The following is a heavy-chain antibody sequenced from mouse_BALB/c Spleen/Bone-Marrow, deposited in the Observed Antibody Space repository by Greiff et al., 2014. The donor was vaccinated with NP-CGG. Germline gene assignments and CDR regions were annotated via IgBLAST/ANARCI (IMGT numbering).Heavy chain of an antibody. CDR2: ISNLAYSI. CDR1: GFTFSDYG. V-gene: IGHV5-15*02. Sequence: EVMLVESGGGLVQPGGSRKLSCAASGFTFSDYGMAWVRRAPGKGPEWVAFISNLAYSIYYADTVTGRFTISRENAENTLYLEMSSLRSEDTAMYYCAREGGAMDYWGQGTSVTVSS. CDR3: AREGGAMDY. J-gene: IGHJ4*01.